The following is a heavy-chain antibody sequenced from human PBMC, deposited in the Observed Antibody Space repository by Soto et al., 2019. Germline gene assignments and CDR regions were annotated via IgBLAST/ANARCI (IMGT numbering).Heavy chain of an antibody. V-gene: IGHV4-38-2*01. Sequence: SETLSLTCAVSGFSISNDFYWGWIRQPPGKGLEWIGSIYHSGNTHYNPSLKSRVTISADTSKKQFFLDLSSVTAADTAIYYCARGLGYCGSTSCFRYYFDYWGQGQLVTVSS. CDR3: ARGLGYCGSTSCFRYYFDY. CDR2: IYHSGNT. CDR1: GFSISNDFY. J-gene: IGHJ4*02. D-gene: IGHD2-2*01.